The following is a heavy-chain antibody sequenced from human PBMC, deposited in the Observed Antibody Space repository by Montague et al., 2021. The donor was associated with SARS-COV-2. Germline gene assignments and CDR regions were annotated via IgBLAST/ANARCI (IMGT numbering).Heavy chain of an antibody. V-gene: IGHV4-39*01. CDR2: IYYSGST. CDR3: ASPTYYYDGSGSDAFDI. CDR1: GGSISSSSYY. Sequence: SETLSLTCTVSGGSISSSSYYWGWIRQPPGKGLVWIGSIYYSGSTYYNLSLKSRVTISVDTSKDKFSLKLSSVTAADTAVYYCASPTYYYDGSGSDAFDIWGQGTMVTVSS. D-gene: IGHD3-22*01. J-gene: IGHJ3*02.